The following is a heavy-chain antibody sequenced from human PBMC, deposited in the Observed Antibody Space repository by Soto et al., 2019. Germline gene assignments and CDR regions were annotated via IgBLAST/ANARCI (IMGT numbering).Heavy chain of an antibody. V-gene: IGHV3-74*01. CDR1: GFTFSNYW. CDR3: ARGDCVGGPCYSLAGSFYYYMDV. D-gene: IGHD2-15*01. CDR2: INSDGSVS. J-gene: IGHJ6*03. Sequence: EVQLVESGGGLVQPGGSLRLSCEASGFTFSNYWIYWVRQAPGKGLVWVSRINSDGSVSSYADSVKGRLTISRDNVKNTLYLQMDSLRAEDTAVYYCARGDCVGGPCYSLAGSFYYYMDVWGKGTTVTVFS.